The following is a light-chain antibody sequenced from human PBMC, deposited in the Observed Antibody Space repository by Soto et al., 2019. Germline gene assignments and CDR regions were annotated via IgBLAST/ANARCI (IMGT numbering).Light chain of an antibody. CDR1: NIGSKS. Sequence: SYELTQPHSVSVAPGKTARITCGGNNIGSKSVHWYQQKPGQATVLVIYYDSDRPSGIPERFSGSNSGNTATLTISRVEAGDEADYYCQVWDNSSVSFGGGTKVTVL. V-gene: IGLV3-21*04. CDR3: QVWDNSSVS. J-gene: IGLJ2*01. CDR2: YDS.